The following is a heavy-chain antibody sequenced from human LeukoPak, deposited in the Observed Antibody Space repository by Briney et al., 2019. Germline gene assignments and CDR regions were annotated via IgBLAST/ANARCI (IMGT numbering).Heavy chain of an antibody. V-gene: IGHV3-7*01. CDR1: GFTFSSYW. J-gene: IGHJ4*02. CDR3: TRDVASSTYHFDSSGLLDY. Sequence: GGSLRLSCAASGFTFSSYWMSWVRQAPGKGLEWVANINEDGSKKYYVDSVKGRLTISRDSAEKSLYLHMDSLRGEDTAVYYCTRDVASSTYHFDSSGLLDYWGQGTLVTVSS. CDR2: INEDGSKK. D-gene: IGHD3-22*01.